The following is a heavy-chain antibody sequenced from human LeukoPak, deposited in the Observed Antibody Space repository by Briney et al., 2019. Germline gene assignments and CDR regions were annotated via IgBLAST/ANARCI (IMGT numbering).Heavy chain of an antibody. Sequence: PGGSLRLSCAASGFTFSSYGMHWVRQGPGKGLVWVSRIYSDGSRTTYADSVKGRFTISGDNAKNTLYLQMNSLRAEDTAVYYCAVAGRGNIAAAGTGFDPWGQGTLVTVSS. CDR3: AVAGRGNIAAAGTGFDP. CDR2: IYSDGSRT. CDR1: GFTFSSYG. D-gene: IGHD6-13*01. V-gene: IGHV3-74*01. J-gene: IGHJ5*02.